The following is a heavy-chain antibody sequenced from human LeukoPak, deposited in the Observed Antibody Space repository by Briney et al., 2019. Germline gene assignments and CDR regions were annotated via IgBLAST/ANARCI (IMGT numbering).Heavy chain of an antibody. CDR2: INPSGGST. Sequence: SVKVSCKASGYTFTSYYMHWVRQAPGQGLEWMGIINPSGGSTSYAQKFQGRVTMARDTSTSTVYMELSSLRSEDTAVYYCARGGGYLDLGANWFDPWGQGTLVTVSS. D-gene: IGHD3-22*01. CDR3: ARGGGYLDLGANWFDP. CDR1: GYTFTSYY. J-gene: IGHJ5*02. V-gene: IGHV1-46*01.